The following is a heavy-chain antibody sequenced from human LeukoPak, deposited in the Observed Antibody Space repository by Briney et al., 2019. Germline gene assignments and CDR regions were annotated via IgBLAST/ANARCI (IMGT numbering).Heavy chain of an antibody. CDR2: IIPIFGTA. CDR3: VALMRRDAFDI. J-gene: IGHJ3*02. V-gene: IGHV1-69*13. Sequence: SVKVSCKASGGTFSSYAISWVRQAPGQGLEWMGGIIPIFGTANYAQKFQGRVTITADESTSTAYMELSSLRSEDTAVYYCVALMRRDAFDIWGQGTMVTVSS. CDR1: GGTFSSYA. D-gene: IGHD2-8*01.